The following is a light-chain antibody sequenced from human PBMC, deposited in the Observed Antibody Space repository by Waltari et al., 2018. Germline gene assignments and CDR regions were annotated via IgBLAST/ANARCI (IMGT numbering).Light chain of an antibody. Sequence: QSALTQPTSVSGSPGQSITLSCTGTSRDGGFYNYVSWYQQYPGKVPQLLFYDVSDRPPGVSSLVSGSKSGNTASLTISGLQADDEADYYCNSYTGSGSGVFGGGTKLTVL. CDR1: SRDGGFYNY. CDR3: NSYTGSGSGV. J-gene: IGLJ3*02. CDR2: DVS. V-gene: IGLV2-14*01.